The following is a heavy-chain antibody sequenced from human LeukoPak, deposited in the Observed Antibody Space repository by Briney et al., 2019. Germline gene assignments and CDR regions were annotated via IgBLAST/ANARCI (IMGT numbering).Heavy chain of an antibody. CDR3: ARDQGAGIDY. J-gene: IGHJ4*02. V-gene: IGHV3-74*01. CDR2: IKGDGSST. Sequence: QPGGSLRLSCAASGFTFSSYWMHWVRHTPGKGLVWVSRIKGDGSSTSYADSVKGRFTISRDNSKNTLYLQMNSLRAEDTAVYCCARDQGAGIDYWGQGTLVTVSS. D-gene: IGHD6-19*01. CDR1: GFTFSSYW.